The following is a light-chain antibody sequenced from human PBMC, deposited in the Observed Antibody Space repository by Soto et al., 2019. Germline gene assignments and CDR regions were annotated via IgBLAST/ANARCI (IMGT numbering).Light chain of an antibody. V-gene: IGKV3-11*01. Sequence: VLTHSPGKLSLSQGERATLSCRDSQSGSSFLAWYQKNAGQAPRLLSYDASHRATGIPARFSGSESGTDFTLTINCLEPEDCALYYCQQRYYWPPTFGQRTK. CDR2: DAS. J-gene: IGKJ1*01. CDR3: QQRYYWPPT. CDR1: QSGSSF.